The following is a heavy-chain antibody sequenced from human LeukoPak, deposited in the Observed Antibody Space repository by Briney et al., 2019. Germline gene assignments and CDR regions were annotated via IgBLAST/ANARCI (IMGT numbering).Heavy chain of an antibody. CDR2: ISSSSTYI. D-gene: IGHD3-22*01. J-gene: IGHJ4*02. CDR3: ARGAHYYDSSGYFDY. CDR1: GFTFSSYS. Sequence: PGGSLRLSCAASGFTFSSYSMNWVRQAPRNGLEWASSISSSSTYIYYANSVKGRFTISRDNAKTSLYLQMNSLRAEDTAVYYCARGAHYYDSSGYFDYWGQGTLVTVSS. V-gene: IGHV3-21*01.